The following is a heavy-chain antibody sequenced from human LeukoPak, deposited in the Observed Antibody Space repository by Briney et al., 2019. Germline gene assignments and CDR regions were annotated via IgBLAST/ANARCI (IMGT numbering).Heavy chain of an antibody. Sequence: GGSLRLSCAASGFFVSNNYMSWVRQAPGKGLEWVAFIRKDGNDEKYADSVKGRFTISRDNSKNMVYLQMNNLQTEDTSIYYCAKDRGDYPPYFDHWGQGTLVTVSS. CDR1: GFFVSNNY. J-gene: IGHJ4*02. D-gene: IGHD2-21*02. V-gene: IGHV3-30*02. CDR3: AKDRGDYPPYFDH. CDR2: IRKDGNDE.